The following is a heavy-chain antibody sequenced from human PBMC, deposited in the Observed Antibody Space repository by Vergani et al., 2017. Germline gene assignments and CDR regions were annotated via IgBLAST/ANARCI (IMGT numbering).Heavy chain of an antibody. V-gene: IGHV1-8*01. CDR1: RYTFTSYD. J-gene: IGHJ6*02. Sequence: QVQLVQSGAEVKKPGASVKVSCKASRYTFTSYDINWVRQATGQGLEWMGWMNPNSGNTGYAQKFQGRVTMTRNTSISTAYMELSRLRSDDTAVYYCARDQYYYDSSGYSLGDYYYGMDVWGRGTTVTVSS. D-gene: IGHD3-22*01. CDR2: MNPNSGNT. CDR3: ARDQYYYDSSGYSLGDYYYGMDV.